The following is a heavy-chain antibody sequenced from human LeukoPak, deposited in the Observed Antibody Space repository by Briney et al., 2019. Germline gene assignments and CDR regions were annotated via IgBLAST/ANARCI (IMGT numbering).Heavy chain of an antibody. Sequence: EASVKVSCKASGYTFTSYGISWVRQAPGQGLEWMGWISAYNGNTNYAQKLQGRVTMTTDTSTSTAYMELRSLRSDDTAVYYCARVYCTNGVQADWFDPWGQGTLVTVSS. D-gene: IGHD2-8*01. CDR1: GYTFTSYG. CDR3: ARVYCTNGVQADWFDP. CDR2: ISAYNGNT. V-gene: IGHV1-18*01. J-gene: IGHJ5*02.